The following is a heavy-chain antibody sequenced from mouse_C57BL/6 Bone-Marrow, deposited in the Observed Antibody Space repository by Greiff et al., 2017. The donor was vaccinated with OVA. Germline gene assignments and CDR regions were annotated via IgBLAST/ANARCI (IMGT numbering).Heavy chain of an antibody. J-gene: IGHJ2*01. CDR1: GYTFTSYW. V-gene: IGHV1-7*01. CDR2: INPSSGYT. D-gene: IGHD4-1*01. CDR3: ARWELGRGVDY. Sequence: QVQLQQSGAELAKPGASVKLSCKASGYTFTSYWMHWVKQRPGQGLEWIGYINPSSGYTKYNQKFKDKAPLTADKSSSTAYMQLSSLTYEDSAVYYCARWELGRGVDYWGQGTTLTVSS.